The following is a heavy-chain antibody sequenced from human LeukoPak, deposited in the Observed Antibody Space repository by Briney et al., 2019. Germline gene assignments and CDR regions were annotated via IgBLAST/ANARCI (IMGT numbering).Heavy chain of an antibody. V-gene: IGHV4-39*01. Sequence: SETLSLTCTVSGGSISSSSYYWGWIRQPPGKGMEWIVSIYYSGSTYYNPSLKSRVTISVDTSKNQFSLKLSSVTAADTAVYYCLSGVSAIGYYYYGMDVWGQGTTVTVSS. CDR1: GGSISSSSYY. D-gene: IGHD2-8*01. J-gene: IGHJ6*02. CDR3: LSGVSAIGYYYYGMDV. CDR2: IYYSGST.